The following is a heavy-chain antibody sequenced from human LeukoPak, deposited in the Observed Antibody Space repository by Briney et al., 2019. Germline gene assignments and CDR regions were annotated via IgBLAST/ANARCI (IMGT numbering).Heavy chain of an antibody. CDR3: ANSPYVGDHGGPSA. J-gene: IGHJ5*02. Sequence: GGSLRLSCAASGFTFSSYGMHWVRQAPGKGLEWVAVIWYDGSNKYYADSVKGRFTISRDNSKNTLYLQMNSLRAEDTAVYYCANSPYVGDHGGPSAWGQGTLVTVSS. CDR2: IWYDGSNK. CDR1: GFTFSSYG. V-gene: IGHV3-33*06. D-gene: IGHD4-23*01.